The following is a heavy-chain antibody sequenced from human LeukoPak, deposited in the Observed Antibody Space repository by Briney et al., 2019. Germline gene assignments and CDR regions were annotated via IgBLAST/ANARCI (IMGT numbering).Heavy chain of an antibody. V-gene: IGHV3-23*01. D-gene: IGHD2-2*01. CDR2: ISGSGGST. CDR1: GFTFSSYA. J-gene: IGHJ5*02. Sequence: TGGSLRLSCAASGFTFSSYAMSWVRQAPGKGLEWVSAISGSGGSTYYADSVKGRFTISRDISRNTLYLQMNSLRAEDTSVYYCARDGRGGLISGAIGWFDPWGQGTLVTVSS. CDR3: ARDGRGGLISGAIGWFDP.